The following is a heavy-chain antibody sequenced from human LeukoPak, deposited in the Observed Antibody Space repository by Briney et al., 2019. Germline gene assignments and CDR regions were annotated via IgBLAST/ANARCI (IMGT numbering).Heavy chain of an antibody. V-gene: IGHV3-11*06. Sequence: GGSLRLSCAASGFTFSDYYMSWIRQAPGKGLEWVSYISSGSSYTNYADSVKGRFTISRDNAKNSLYLQMNSLRAEDTALYYCARDLGMTDGDYVSYFDYWGQGTLVTVSS. J-gene: IGHJ4*02. CDR2: ISSGSSYT. CDR3: ARDLGMTDGDYVSYFDY. D-gene: IGHD4-17*01. CDR1: GFTFSDYY.